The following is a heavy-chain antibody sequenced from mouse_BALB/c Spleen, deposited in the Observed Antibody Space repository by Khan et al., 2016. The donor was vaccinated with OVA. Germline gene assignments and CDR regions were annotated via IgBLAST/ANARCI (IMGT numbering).Heavy chain of an antibody. Sequence: EVALVESGGGLVQPGGSLKLSCAASGFTFSSNTMSWVRQTPEKRTEWVAYITNGGGSTYYPETVKGRFTISRDNAKNTLYLQMSSMKTEDTAMYYSARDPNFISTALDYGIQGTSVTVSS. J-gene: IGHJ4*01. CDR2: ITNGGGST. CDR1: GFTFSSNT. D-gene: IGHD1-2*01. CDR3: ARDPNFISTALDY. V-gene: IGHV5-12-2*01.